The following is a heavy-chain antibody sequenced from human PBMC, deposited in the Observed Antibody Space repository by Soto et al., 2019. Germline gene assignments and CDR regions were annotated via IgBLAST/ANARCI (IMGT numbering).Heavy chain of an antibody. CDR1: GYTFTSYG. CDR3: ERGRAGERSWFDP. CDR2: ISAYNGNT. J-gene: IGHJ5*02. D-gene: IGHD1-1*01. Sequence: QVQLVQSGAEVKKPGASVKVSCKASGYTFTSYGISWVRQAPGQGLEWMGWISAYNGNTNYAQQRQVRVTLTTDTYTSTAYMELRGLRSDDTAVYECERGRAGERSWFDPWGQGTLVNVSS. V-gene: IGHV1-18*01.